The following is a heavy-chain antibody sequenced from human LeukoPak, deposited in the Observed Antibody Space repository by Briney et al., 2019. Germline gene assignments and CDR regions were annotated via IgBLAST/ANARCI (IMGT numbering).Heavy chain of an antibody. D-gene: IGHD6-19*01. V-gene: IGHV1-8*02. Sequence: ASVKVSCKASGYTFTGYDINWVRQATGQGLEWMGWMNPNSGNTGYAQKFQGRVTMTRNTSISTAYMQLSSLRSEDTAVYYCARAAPYISVAQERWFDPWGQGTLVTVSS. CDR2: MNPNSGNT. J-gene: IGHJ5*02. CDR3: ARAAPYISVAQERWFDP. CDR1: GYTFTGYD.